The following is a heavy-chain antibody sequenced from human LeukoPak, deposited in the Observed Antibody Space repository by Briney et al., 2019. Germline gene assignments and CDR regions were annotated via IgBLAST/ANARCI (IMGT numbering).Heavy chain of an antibody. CDR3: ARAYPSSSTD. V-gene: IGHV4-31*03. Sequence: SETLSLTCTVSGGSISSGGSYWSWIRQYPGKGLEWIGFISYTGSTHYNPSLESRVTISQDTSQNQFSLKLSSVTAADTAVYYCARAYPSSSTDWGQGMLVTVSS. D-gene: IGHD2-2*01. CDR2: ISYTGST. CDR1: GGSISSGGSY. J-gene: IGHJ4*02.